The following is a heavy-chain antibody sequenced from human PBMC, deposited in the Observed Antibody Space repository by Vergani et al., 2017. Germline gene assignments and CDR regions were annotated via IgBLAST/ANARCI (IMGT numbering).Heavy chain of an antibody. V-gene: IGHV1-2*06. D-gene: IGHD6-13*01. J-gene: IGHJ4*02. CDR3: ARDGDSSSSGY. CDR1: GYTFTGYY. CDR2: INPNSGGT. Sequence: QVQLVQSGAEVKKPGASVKVSCKASGYTFTGYYMHWVRQAPGQGLEWMGRINPNSGGTNYAQKFQGRVTITADKSTSTAYMELSSLRSEDTAVYYCARDGDSSSSGYWGQGTLVTXSS.